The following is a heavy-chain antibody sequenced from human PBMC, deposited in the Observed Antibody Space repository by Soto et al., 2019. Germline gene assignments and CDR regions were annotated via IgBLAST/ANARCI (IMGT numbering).Heavy chain of an antibody. CDR3: ARDGGGYDSSGFDY. CDR1: GFTFSSYS. V-gene: IGHV3-48*01. Sequence: EVQLVESGGGLVQPGGSLRLSCAASGFTFSSYSMNWVRQAPGNGLEWVSYISSSSSTIYYADSVKGRFTISRDNAKNSLYLQMNSLRAEDTAVYYCARDGGGYDSSGFDYWGQGTLVTVSS. J-gene: IGHJ4*02. CDR2: ISSSSSTI. D-gene: IGHD5-12*01.